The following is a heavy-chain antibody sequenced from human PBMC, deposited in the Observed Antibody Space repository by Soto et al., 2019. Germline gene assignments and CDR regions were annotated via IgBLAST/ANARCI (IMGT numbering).Heavy chain of an antibody. CDR3: AREAIIVIAAPEYYFDY. V-gene: IGHV3-66*01. J-gene: IGHJ4*02. Sequence: EVQLVESGGDLVQRGGAWKPPWPPLGLTATNPTRAGPPRAPGRGGGGVSVIYSGGYKNYADSVKARFIVSRDSPKNTLYLQMDSLRAEDTAVYYCAREAIIVIAAPEYYFDYWGQGTLVTVSS. CDR2: IYSGGYK. D-gene: IGHD3-22*01. CDR1: GLTATNPT.